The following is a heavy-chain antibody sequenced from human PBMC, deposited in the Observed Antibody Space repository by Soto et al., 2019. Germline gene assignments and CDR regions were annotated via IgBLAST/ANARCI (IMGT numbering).Heavy chain of an antibody. D-gene: IGHD4-4*01. CDR2: IYHSGST. V-gene: IGHV4-4*02. Sequence: SETLSLTCAVSGGSISSSNWWSWVRQPPGKGLEWIGEIYHSGSTNYNPSLKSRVTISVDKSKNQFSLKLSSVTAADTAVYYCARVPTVTTAEYYYYYYGMDVWGQGTTVTVSS. J-gene: IGHJ6*02. CDR3: ARVPTVTTAEYYYYYYGMDV. CDR1: GGSISSSNW.